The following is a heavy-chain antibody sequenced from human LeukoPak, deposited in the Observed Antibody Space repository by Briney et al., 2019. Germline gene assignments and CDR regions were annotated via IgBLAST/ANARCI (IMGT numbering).Heavy chain of an antibody. CDR1: GGSISGINYY. CDR2: LYYSGST. CDR3: VREGYDDRPPPSS. Sequence: SQTLSLTCTVSGGSISGINYYWSWIRQPPGKGLEWIGFLYYSGSTYYNPSLKSRVALSVDTSKRQFSLKLTSVTAADTAVYDCVREGYDDRPPPSSWGQGTLVTVPS. D-gene: IGHD5-12*01. V-gene: IGHV4-30-4*01. J-gene: IGHJ5*02.